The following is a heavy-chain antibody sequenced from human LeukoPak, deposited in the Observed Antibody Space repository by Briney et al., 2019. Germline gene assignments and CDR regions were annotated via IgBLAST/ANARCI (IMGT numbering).Heavy chain of an antibody. CDR2: INSDGSST. J-gene: IGHJ4*02. CDR3: ARGMWSYYDSSGYLPDY. D-gene: IGHD3-22*01. V-gene: IGHV3-74*01. CDR1: GFTFSSYW. Sequence: PGGSLRLSCAASGFTFSSYWMHWVRQAPGKGLVWVSRINSDGSSTSYADSVKGRFTVSRDNAKNTLYLQMNSLRAEDTAVYYCARGMWSYYDSSGYLPDYWGQGTLVTVSS.